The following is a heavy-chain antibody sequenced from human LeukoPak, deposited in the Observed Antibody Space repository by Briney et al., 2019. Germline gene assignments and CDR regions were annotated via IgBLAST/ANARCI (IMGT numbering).Heavy chain of an antibody. V-gene: IGHV3-7*03. CDR3: VIDDAGDGDDIGFFYH. D-gene: IGHD3-9*01. CDR2: INQDGSET. Sequence: GGSLRLSCAASGFTFSRHWMSWVRQAPGKRPEWVANINQDGSETYSVDSVKGRFTVSRDNAKKSLYLQMNNLRVEDTAFYYCVIDDAGDGDDIGFFYHWGQGTLVTVSS. CDR1: GFTFSRHW. J-gene: IGHJ4*02.